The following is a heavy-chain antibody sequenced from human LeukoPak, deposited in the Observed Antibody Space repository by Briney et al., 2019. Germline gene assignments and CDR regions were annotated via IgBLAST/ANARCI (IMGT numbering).Heavy chain of an antibody. CDR3: ARLDWRPNYLATIAAAGVSYGMDV. CDR2: INHSGST. D-gene: IGHD6-13*01. J-gene: IGHJ6*02. Sequence: PSETLSLTCAVYGGSFSGYYWSWIRQPPGKGLEWIGEINHSGSTNYNPSLKSRVTISVDTSKNQFSLKLSSVTAADTAVYYCARLDWRPNYLATIAAAGVSYGMDVWGQGTTVTVSS. V-gene: IGHV4-34*01. CDR1: GGSFSGYY.